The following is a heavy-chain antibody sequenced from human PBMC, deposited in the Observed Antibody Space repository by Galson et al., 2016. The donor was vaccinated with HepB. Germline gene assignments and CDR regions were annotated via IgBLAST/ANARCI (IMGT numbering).Heavy chain of an antibody. CDR2: IYESGST. J-gene: IGHJ4*02. Sequence: SETLSLTCAVYGGSFSGFYWTWIRQPPGKGLERIGEIYESGSTKYSPSLKGRITISRDRSKKQFSLRLTSVTTTDTAVYYCARGTLWGNSREALAYWGQGNLITVSS. CDR1: GGSFSGFY. CDR3: ARGTLWGNSREALAY. D-gene: IGHD3-16*02. V-gene: IGHV4-34*01.